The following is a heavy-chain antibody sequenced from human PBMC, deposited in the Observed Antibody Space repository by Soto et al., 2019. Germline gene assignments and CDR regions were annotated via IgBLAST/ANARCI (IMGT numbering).Heavy chain of an antibody. Sequence: ASVKVSCKASGYTFTSYAMHWVRQAPGQRLEWMGWINAGNGNTKYSQKFQGRVTITRDTSASTAYMELSSLRSEDTAVYYCARDLYYYDSGRYFDYWGQGTLVTVSS. CDR3: ARDLYYYDSGRYFDY. D-gene: IGHD3-22*01. J-gene: IGHJ4*02. CDR1: GYTFTSYA. V-gene: IGHV1-3*01. CDR2: INAGNGNT.